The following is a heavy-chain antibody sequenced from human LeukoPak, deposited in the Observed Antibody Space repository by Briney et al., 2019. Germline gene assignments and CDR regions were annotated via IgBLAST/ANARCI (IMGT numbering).Heavy chain of an antibody. J-gene: IGHJ4*02. D-gene: IGHD7-27*01. V-gene: IGHV4-34*01. Sequence: SSETLSLTCAVYGGSFSGYYWSWIRQPPGKGLEWIGEINHSGSTNYNPSLKSRVTISVDTSKNQFSLKLSSVTAADTAVYYCARDLTGDRDYWGQGTLVTVSS. CDR1: GGSFSGYY. CDR3: ARDLTGDRDY. CDR2: INHSGST.